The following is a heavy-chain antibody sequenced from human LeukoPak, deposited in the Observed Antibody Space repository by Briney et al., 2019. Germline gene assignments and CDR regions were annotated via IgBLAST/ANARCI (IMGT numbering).Heavy chain of an antibody. D-gene: IGHD2-21*01. CDR3: ARVLCVVGLPRAYCGGSGVRDAFDI. Sequence: ASVKVSCKASGYTFTGYYMHWVRQAPGQGLEWMGWINPNSGGTNYAQKFQGRVTMTRDTSISTAYMELSRLRSDDTAVYYCARVLCVVGLPRAYCGGSGVRDAFDIWGQGTMVTVSS. V-gene: IGHV1-2*02. CDR1: GYTFTGYY. CDR2: INPNSGGT. J-gene: IGHJ3*02.